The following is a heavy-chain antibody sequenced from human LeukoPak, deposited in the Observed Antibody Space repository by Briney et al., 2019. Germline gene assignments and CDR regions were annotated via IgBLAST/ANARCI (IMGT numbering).Heavy chain of an antibody. Sequence: LETLSLTCTVSGGSIPISTYYWGWVRQPPGKGLEWIGSIYYSGTTKYNPSLKSRVTISVDNSNNKFSLRLSSVTAADTALYYCARGTLYSGWSYYFDSWGQGTLVTVSS. J-gene: IGHJ4*02. V-gene: IGHV4-39*07. CDR3: ARGTLYSGWSYYFDS. CDR1: GGSIPISTYY. D-gene: IGHD6-19*01. CDR2: IYYSGTT.